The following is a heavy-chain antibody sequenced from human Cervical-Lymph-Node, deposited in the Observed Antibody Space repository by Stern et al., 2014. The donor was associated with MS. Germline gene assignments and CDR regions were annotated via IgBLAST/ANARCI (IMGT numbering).Heavy chain of an antibody. D-gene: IGHD6-19*01. J-gene: IGHJ4*02. CDR2: IYAAGGYT. V-gene: IGHV3-66*04. CDR1: GFTVSSNY. CDR3: ARRRPGWYIDS. Sequence: EVQLVESGGDLVHPGGSLELSCTVSGFTVSSNYMTWVRQTPGKGLERVSAIYAAGGYTDHADSVKDRFTISRDTSKNTVSLQMNSLRSDDTAVYYCARRRPGWYIDSWGRGSLVIVSS.